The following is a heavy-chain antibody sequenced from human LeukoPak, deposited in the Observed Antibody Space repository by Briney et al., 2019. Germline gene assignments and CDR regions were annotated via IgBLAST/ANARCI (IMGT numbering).Heavy chain of an antibody. J-gene: IGHJ3*02. CDR3: ATGGSCYAAFDI. V-gene: IGHV4-30-2*01. CDR1: GGSISGGGYS. CDR2: IYHSGST. Sequence: QTLSLTCAVSGGSISGGGYSWSWIRQPPGTGLEWIGYIYHSGSTYYNPSLKSRVTISVDRSKNQFSLKLSSVTAADTAVYYCATGGSCYAAFDIWGQGTMVTVSS. D-gene: IGHD2-15*01.